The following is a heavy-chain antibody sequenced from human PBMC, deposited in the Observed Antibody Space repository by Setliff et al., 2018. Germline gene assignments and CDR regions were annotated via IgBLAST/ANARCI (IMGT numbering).Heavy chain of an antibody. J-gene: IGHJ4*02. D-gene: IGHD3-10*01. CDR1: GFTFSSYG. Sequence: GGSLRLSCAASGFTFSSYGMHWVRQAPGKGLEWVAVIWYDGSNKYYADSVKGRFTISRDNSKNTLYLQMNSLRAEDSAVYYCASYYYGSGSSYIPPHFDYWGLGTLVTVSS. V-gene: IGHV3-33*08. CDR2: IWYDGSNK. CDR3: ASYYYGSGSSYIPPHFDY.